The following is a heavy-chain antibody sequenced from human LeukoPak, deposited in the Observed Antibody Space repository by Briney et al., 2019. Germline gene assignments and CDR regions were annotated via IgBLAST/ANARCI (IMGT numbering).Heavy chain of an antibody. CDR3: ARDLEAAAGRPPFDY. Sequence: GGSLRLSCAASGFIFSDYYMSWIRQAPGKGLEWVSYISSSGSTIYYADSVKGRITISRDNAKNSLYLQMNSLRAEDTAVYYCARDLEAAAGRPPFDYWGQGTLVTVSS. CDR2: ISSSGSTI. D-gene: IGHD6-13*01. CDR1: GFIFSDYY. V-gene: IGHV3-11*01. J-gene: IGHJ4*02.